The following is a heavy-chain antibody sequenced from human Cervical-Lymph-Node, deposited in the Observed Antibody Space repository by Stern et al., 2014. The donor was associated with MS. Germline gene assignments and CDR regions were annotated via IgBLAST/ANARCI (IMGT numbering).Heavy chain of an antibody. Sequence: QVTLRESGPVLVKPTETLTLTCTVSGFSLSTIKMGVSWIRQPPGKALEWLAQIFSLDEKSYTTSLRNRLTISKDTSKSQVVLTMTNMDPVDTATYYCARIDGSRGYYYAMDVWGQGTTVTVSS. V-gene: IGHV2-26*01. CDR1: GFSLSTIKMG. CDR3: ARIDGSRGYYYAMDV. CDR2: IFSLDEK. J-gene: IGHJ6*02. D-gene: IGHD6-13*01.